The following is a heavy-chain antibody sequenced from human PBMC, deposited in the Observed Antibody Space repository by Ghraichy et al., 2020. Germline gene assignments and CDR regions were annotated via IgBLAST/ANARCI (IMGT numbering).Heavy chain of an antibody. CDR2: ISGSGGST. J-gene: IGHJ4*02. CDR3: AKAPSSRYFDFWSGPYYFDY. CDR1: GFTFSSYA. D-gene: IGHD3-3*01. V-gene: IGHV3-23*01. Sequence: GGSLRLSCAASGFTFSSYAMNWVRQAPGKGLEWVSTISGSGGSTYYADSVKGRFTISRDNSKNTLYLQMNSLRAEDTAVYYCAKAPSSRYFDFWSGPYYFDYWGQGTLVTVSS.